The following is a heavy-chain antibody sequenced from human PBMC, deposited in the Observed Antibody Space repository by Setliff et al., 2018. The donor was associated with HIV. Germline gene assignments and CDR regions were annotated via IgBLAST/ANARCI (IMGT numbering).Heavy chain of an antibody. D-gene: IGHD6-19*01. CDR2: ISYDGSNK. Sequence: GGSLRLSCAASGFTFSSYAMHWVRQAPGKGLEWVAVISYDGSNKYYADSVKGRFTISRDNSKNTLYLQMTRLRDEDTAVYYCAKDPQQWLATGEYYFDNWGQGTLVTVSS. J-gene: IGHJ4*02. V-gene: IGHV3-30-3*01. CDR1: GFTFSSYA. CDR3: AKDPQQWLATGEYYFDN.